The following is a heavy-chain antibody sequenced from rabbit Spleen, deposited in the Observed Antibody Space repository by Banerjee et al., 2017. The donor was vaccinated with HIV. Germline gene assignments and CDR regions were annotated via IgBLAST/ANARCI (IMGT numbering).Heavy chain of an antibody. CDR1: GFSFSSSYY. J-gene: IGHJ3*01. V-gene: IGHV1S40*01. CDR3: ARDAGTSFSTYGMDL. CDR2: IYGDRSGST. D-gene: IGHD8-1*01. Sequence: QSLEESGGDLVKPGASLTLTCTASGFSFSSSYYMCWVRQAPGKGLECIACIYGDRSGSTYYANWAKGRFTISRTSSTTVTLEMTSLTAADTATYFCARDAGTSFSTYGMDLWGQGTLVTVS.